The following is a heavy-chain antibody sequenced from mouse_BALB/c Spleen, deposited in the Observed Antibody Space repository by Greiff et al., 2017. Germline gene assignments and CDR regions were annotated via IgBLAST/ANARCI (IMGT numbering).Heavy chain of an antibody. V-gene: IGHV3-6*02. CDR1: GYSITSGYY. CDR2: ISYDGSN. D-gene: IGHD1-1*02. CDR3: AREGGPPFAY. Sequence: EVQVVESGPGLVKPSQSLSLTCSVTGYSITSGYYWNWIRQFPGNKLEWMGYISYDGSNNYNPSLKNRISITRDTSKNQFFLKLNSVTTEDTATYYCAREGGPPFAYWGQGTLVTVSA. J-gene: IGHJ3*01.